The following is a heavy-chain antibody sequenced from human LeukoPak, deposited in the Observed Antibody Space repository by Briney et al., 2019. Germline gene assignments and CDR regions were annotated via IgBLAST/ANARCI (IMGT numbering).Heavy chain of an antibody. CDR3: ARVWQSNSSGGCVDP. Sequence: ASVSVSCKASAYIFTDYYVHGIRQAPGQGFEWMGLINPNSGGTNFAQKFQGRVTMTRDTSITTAYMELSSLSSDDTAVYYCARVWQSNSSGGCVDPWGQGTLVTVSS. V-gene: IGHV1-2*02. CDR2: INPNSGGT. CDR1: AYIFTDYY. D-gene: IGHD6-6*01. J-gene: IGHJ5*02.